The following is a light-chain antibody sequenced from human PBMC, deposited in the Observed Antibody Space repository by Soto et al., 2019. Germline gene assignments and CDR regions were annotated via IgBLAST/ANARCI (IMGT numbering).Light chain of an antibody. CDR2: QIS. J-gene: IGKJ1*01. V-gene: IGKV2-24*01. CDR1: QSLVDSAGNTY. CDR3: MQAAQFPWT. Sequence: DIVMTQTPLSSPVTLGQPASISCRSSQSLVDSAGNTYLSWLHQRPGQPPRLLIYQISNRFSGVPDRFSGSGAGPDFTLKISRVEAEDVGFYYCMQAAQFPWTFGQGTKVEIK.